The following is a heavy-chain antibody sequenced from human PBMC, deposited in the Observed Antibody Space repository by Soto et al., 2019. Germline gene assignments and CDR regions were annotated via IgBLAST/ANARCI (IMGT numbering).Heavy chain of an antibody. D-gene: IGHD2-21*01. V-gene: IGHV4-31*03. CDR3: ARLRIATNNYKWFDP. Sequence: SETLSLTCTVSGDSINSGGFYWSWIRQHPGKGLEWIGHIYVTGAVDYNPSLRDRITISQDTSERQFSLNLRLVTAADTAVYYCARLRIATNNYKWFDPWGQGTLVTVSS. CDR1: GDSINSGGFY. CDR2: IYVTGAV. J-gene: IGHJ5*02.